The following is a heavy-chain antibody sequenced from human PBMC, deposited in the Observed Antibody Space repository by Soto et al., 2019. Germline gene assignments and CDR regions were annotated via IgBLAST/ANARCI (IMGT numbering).Heavy chain of an antibody. V-gene: IGHV1-18*01. CDR1: GYTFSNYG. Sequence: QVLLVQSGAEVKRPGASVKVSCKASGYTFSNYGITWVRQAPGHGLEWLGWVTAFNGDTNYAQNVWDRVTLTTAPSTETSYMELRRLRPDDTAVYYCARDGRVSFYYYGMDVWGQGTTVIVSS. CDR3: ARDGRVSFYYYGMDV. J-gene: IGHJ6*02. CDR2: VTAFNGDT.